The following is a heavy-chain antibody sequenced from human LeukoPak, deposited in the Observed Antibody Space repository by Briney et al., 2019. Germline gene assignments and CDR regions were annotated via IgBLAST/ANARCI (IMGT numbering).Heavy chain of an antibody. CDR2: INPSGGST. Sequence: ASVRVSCTSSGYTFTSYYMYWVRQAPGQGLEWMGIINPSGGSTSYAQTFQGRVTMTRDTSTSTVYMELCSLRSEDTAVYYCARDSGMVRGTVDYWGQGTLVTVSS. J-gene: IGHJ4*02. V-gene: IGHV1-46*01. D-gene: IGHD3-10*01. CDR1: GYTFTSYY. CDR3: ARDSGMVRGTVDY.